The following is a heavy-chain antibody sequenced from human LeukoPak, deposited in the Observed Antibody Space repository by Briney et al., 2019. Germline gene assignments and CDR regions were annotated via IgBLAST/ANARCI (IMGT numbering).Heavy chain of an antibody. CDR3: ARDHSSPGNFDY. CDR1: GFTFSSYS. D-gene: IGHD6-13*01. V-gene: IGHV3-21*01. CDR2: ISSSSSYI. J-gene: IGHJ4*02. Sequence: GGSLRLSCAASGFTFSSYSMNWVRQAPGKGLEWVSSISSSSSYIYYADSVKGRFTISRDNAKNSLYLQMNSLRAEDTAVYYCARDHSSPGNFDYWGQGTLVTVSS.